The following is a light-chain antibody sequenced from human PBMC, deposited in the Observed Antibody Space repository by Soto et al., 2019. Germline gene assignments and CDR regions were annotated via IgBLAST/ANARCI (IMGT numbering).Light chain of an antibody. CDR1: ALPKQY. CDR3: QSADSSGTYV. J-gene: IGLJ1*01. V-gene: IGLV3-25*02. CDR2: KDS. Sequence: SYELTQPPSVSVFPGQTARITCSGDALPKQYAYWYQQKPGQAPVLVIYKDSERPSGIPERFSGSSSGTTVTLTISGVQAEDEADYYCQSADSSGTYVFGNGTKVTVL.